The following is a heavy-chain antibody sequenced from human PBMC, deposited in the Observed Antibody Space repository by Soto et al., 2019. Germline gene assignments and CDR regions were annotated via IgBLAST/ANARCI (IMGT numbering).Heavy chain of an antibody. CDR3: ARDKRKGSRGWNYHGMDV. J-gene: IGHJ6*02. D-gene: IGHD1-1*01. CDR1: GFTFSSYA. Sequence: GESLRLSCAASGFTFSSYAMHWVRQAPGKGLEWVAVISYDGSNKYYADSVKGRFTISRDNYKNTLYLQMNSLRAEDMAVYYCARDKRKGSRGWNYHGMDVGGQGTTVTVSS. V-gene: IGHV3-30-3*01. CDR2: ISYDGSNK.